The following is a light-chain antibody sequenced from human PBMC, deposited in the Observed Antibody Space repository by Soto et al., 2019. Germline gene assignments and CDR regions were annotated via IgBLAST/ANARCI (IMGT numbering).Light chain of an antibody. CDR2: SNN. CDR1: SSNIGSNT. Sequence: QSVLTQPPPASGTPGQRVTISCSGSSSNIGSNTVNWYQQLPGTAPKLLIYSNNQRPSGVPDRFSGSKSGTSASLAISGLQSEDEADYYCAAWDDSLNDVVFGGGTKLTVL. CDR3: AAWDDSLNDVV. V-gene: IGLV1-44*01. J-gene: IGLJ2*01.